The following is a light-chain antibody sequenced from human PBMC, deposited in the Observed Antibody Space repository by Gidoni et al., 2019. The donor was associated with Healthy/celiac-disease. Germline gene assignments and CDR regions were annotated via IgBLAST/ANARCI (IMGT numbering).Light chain of an antibody. Sequence: EIVLPQSPGTLSLSPGERATLSCRPSQSVSSSYLAWYQQKPGQAPRLLIYCAASRATAIPDSFSGSGSGTDFTLTISRLEPEDFAVYYCQQYGSSPFTFGPGTKVDIK. CDR2: CAA. V-gene: IGKV3-20*01. J-gene: IGKJ3*01. CDR3: QQYGSSPFT. CDR1: QSVSSSY.